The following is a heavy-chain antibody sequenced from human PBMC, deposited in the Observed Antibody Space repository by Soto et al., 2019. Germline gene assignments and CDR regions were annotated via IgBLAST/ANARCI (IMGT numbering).Heavy chain of an antibody. CDR3: ARSEATVLDS. V-gene: IGHV4-4*01. Sequence: QVQLQESGPGLVKPSGTLSLTCTVSGGSMSSSNWWNWVRQTPGKGLEWIGEAHQSGRTNYNPSLKSRVTISVHKSKNRFSLNLSSVTAADTAVYCCARSEATVLDSWGQGTLVTVSS. CDR1: GGSMSSSNW. J-gene: IGHJ4*02. D-gene: IGHD4-17*01. CDR2: AHQSGRT.